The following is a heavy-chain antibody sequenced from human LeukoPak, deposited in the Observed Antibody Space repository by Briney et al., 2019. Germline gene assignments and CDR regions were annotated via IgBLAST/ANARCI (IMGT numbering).Heavy chain of an antibody. CDR1: GFTFSSYW. CDR2: ISSSSSYI. CDR3: ARGEWELLGFDY. J-gene: IGHJ4*02. V-gene: IGHV3-21*01. D-gene: IGHD1-26*01. Sequence: KTGGSLRLSCAASGFTFSSYWMHWVRQAPGKGLEWVSSISSSSSYIYYADSVKGRFTISRDNAKNSLYLQMNSLRAEDTAVYYCARGEWELLGFDYWGQGTLVTVSS.